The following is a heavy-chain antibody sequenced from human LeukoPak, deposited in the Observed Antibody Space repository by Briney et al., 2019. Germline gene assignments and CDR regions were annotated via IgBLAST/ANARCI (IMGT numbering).Heavy chain of an antibody. CDR1: GFTLSSNY. D-gene: IGHD2-8*01. CDR2: IYSGGST. CDR3: ARGKYCTNCVCSTFDY. Sequence: GGSLRLSCAASGFTLSSNYMSWVRQAPGKGLEWVSVIYSGGSTYYADSVKGRFTISRDNSKNPLYLQMNSLRAEDTAVYYCARGKYCTNCVCSTFDYWGQGTLVTVSS. V-gene: IGHV3-66*02. J-gene: IGHJ4*02.